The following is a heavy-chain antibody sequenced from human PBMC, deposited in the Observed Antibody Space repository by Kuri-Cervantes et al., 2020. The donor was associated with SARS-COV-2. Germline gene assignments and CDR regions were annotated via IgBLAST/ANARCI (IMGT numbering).Heavy chain of an antibody. J-gene: IGHJ4*02. V-gene: IGHV3-74*01. CDR2: INSDGSST. Sequence: GESLKISCAASGFTFSSYWMHWVRQAPGEGLVWVSRINSDGSSTSYADSVKGRFTISRDNAKNTLYLQMNSLRAEDTAVYYCARDLGYYDSSGYPDYWGQGTLVTVSS. CDR1: GFTFSSYW. D-gene: IGHD3-22*01. CDR3: ARDLGYYDSSGYPDY.